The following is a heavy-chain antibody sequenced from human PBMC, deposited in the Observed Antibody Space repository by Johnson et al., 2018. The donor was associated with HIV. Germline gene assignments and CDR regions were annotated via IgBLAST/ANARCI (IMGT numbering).Heavy chain of an antibody. CDR2: ISNDGSNK. CDR3: AREAYYARAFDL. V-gene: IGHV3-30*04. D-gene: IGHD3-3*01. J-gene: IGHJ3*01. Sequence: QMQLVESGGGVVQPGRSLRLSCAASGFTFSSHAMHWVRQAPGKGLEWVTFISNDGSNKYYADSVRGRFTISRDNSKNTLYLQMNSLRAEDTAVYYCAREAYYARAFDLWGQGTMVTVSS. CDR1: GFTFSSHA.